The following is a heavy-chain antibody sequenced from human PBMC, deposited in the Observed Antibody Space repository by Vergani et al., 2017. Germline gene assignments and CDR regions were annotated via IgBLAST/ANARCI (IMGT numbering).Heavy chain of an antibody. D-gene: IGHD3-16*01. CDR1: GGSISSYY. CDR2: IYTSGST. CDR3: ARESVPGGSYYYYMDV. Sequence: QVQLQESGPGLVKPSETLSLTCTVSGGSISSYYWSWIRQPAGKGLEWIGRIYTSGSTNYNPSLKSRVTISVDTSKNQFSLKLSSVTAADTAVYYCARESVPGGSYYYYMDVWGKGTTVTVSS. J-gene: IGHJ6*03. V-gene: IGHV4-4*07.